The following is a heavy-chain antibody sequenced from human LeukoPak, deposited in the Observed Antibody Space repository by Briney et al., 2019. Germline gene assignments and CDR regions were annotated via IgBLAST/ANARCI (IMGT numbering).Heavy chain of an antibody. Sequence: GGSLRLSCAASGFTVSSNYMSWVRQAPGKGLEWVSVIYSGGSTYYADSVKGRFTISRDNSKNTLYLQMNSLRAEDTAVYYCAKGQNYYDRGFDYWGQGTLVTVSS. J-gene: IGHJ4*02. CDR2: IYSGGST. CDR3: AKGQNYYDRGFDY. V-gene: IGHV3-53*01. D-gene: IGHD3-22*01. CDR1: GFTVSSNY.